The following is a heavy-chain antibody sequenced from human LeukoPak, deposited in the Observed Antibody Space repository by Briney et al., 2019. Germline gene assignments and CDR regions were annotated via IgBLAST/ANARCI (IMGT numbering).Heavy chain of an antibody. D-gene: IGHD6-19*01. CDR1: GFTFSSYG. CDR3: ARWAVAGTGWFDP. Sequence: GRSLRLSCAASGFTFSSYGMHWVRQAPGKGLEWVAVIWYDGSNKYYADSVKGRFTISRDNSKNTLYLQMNSLRAEDTAVYYCARWAVAGTGWFDPWGQGTLVTVPS. CDR2: IWYDGSNK. J-gene: IGHJ5*02. V-gene: IGHV3-33*01.